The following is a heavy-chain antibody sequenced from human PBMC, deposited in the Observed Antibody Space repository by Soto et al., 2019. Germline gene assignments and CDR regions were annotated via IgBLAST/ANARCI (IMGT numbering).Heavy chain of an antibody. CDR3: ATPAEPLDTAMLKGLAH. CDR2: IIPIFGAP. CDR1: GGTFSNTA. D-gene: IGHD5-18*01. Sequence: QVQLVQSGAEVKKPGSSVKVSCKASGGTFSNTAFIWVRQAPGQGLEWMGGIIPIFGAPNYAQKFQGRLIISADDTASNAYMELNTLRSEDTAVYYCATPAEPLDTAMLKGLAHWGQGTLVTVSS. V-gene: IGHV1-69*01. J-gene: IGHJ4*02.